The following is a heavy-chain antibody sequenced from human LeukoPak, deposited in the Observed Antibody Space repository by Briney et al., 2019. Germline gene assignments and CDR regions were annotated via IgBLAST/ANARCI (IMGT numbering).Heavy chain of an antibody. CDR1: GGSISSGSYY. CDR2: IYTSGST. Sequence: SETLSLTCTVSGGSISSGSYYWSWIRQPAGKGLEWIGRIYTSGSTNYNPSLKSRVTISVDTSKNQFSLKLSSVTAADTAVYYCARGTVGGSYPYYYYYMDVWGKGTTVTVSS. D-gene: IGHD1-26*01. CDR3: ARGTVGGSYPYYYYYMDV. J-gene: IGHJ6*03. V-gene: IGHV4-61*02.